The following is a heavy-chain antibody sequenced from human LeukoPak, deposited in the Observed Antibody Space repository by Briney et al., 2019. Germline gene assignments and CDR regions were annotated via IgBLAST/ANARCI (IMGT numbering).Heavy chain of an antibody. D-gene: IGHD2-2*01. CDR1: GGSFSGYY. J-gene: IGHJ5*02. Sequence: TPSETLSLTCAVYGGSFSGYYWSWIRQPPGKGLEWIGEINHSGSTNYNLSLKSRVTISVDKSKNQFSLKLNSVTAADTAVYYCARDYCTSTTCPNWFDPWGQGTLVTVSS. CDR2: INHSGST. V-gene: IGHV4-34*01. CDR3: ARDYCTSTTCPNWFDP.